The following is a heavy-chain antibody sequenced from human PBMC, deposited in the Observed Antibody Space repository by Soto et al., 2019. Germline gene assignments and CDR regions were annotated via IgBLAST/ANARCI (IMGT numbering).Heavy chain of an antibody. D-gene: IGHD3-16*01. CDR2: IHSDGSST. CDR1: GFTFSYYW. J-gene: IGHJ3*01. CDR3: ARGDRGGFDL. Sequence: EVQLVESGGGLVRPGGSLRLSCAASGFTFSYYWMHWVRQAPGKGLVWVSRIHSDGSSTTYADFVKGRFIISRDNSRNAVELTMNSVRVQDRAVYYCARGDRGGFDLWGQGTVVTVSS. V-gene: IGHV3-74*01.